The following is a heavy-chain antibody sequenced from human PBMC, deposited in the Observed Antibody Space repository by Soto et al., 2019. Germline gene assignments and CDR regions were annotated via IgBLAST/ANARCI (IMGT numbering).Heavy chain of an antibody. J-gene: IGHJ4*02. CDR2: IYYSGSA. CDR1: GGSISISSYY. Sequence: ETLSLTCTVSGGSISISSYYWGWIRQPPGKGLEWIGSIYYSGSAYCNPSLKSRVTISVDTSKNQFSLKLSSVTAADTAVYYCARQDGLITMIVGYDYWGQGTLVTVSS. CDR3: ARQDGLITMIVGYDY. V-gene: IGHV4-39*01. D-gene: IGHD3-22*01.